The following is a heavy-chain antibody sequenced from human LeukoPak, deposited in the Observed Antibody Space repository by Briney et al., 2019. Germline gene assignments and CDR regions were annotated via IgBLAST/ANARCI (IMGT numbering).Heavy chain of an antibody. Sequence: SLSLACPVDRFSPGNHCIACVRPVPEELREWVSIIYSGGTTYYAVSVKGRFTISRDNPKNTLYLQMNGLRAEDTAVYYCAGKYYYDSSGYPSIGEYFQHWGQGTLVTVSS. CDR2: IYSGGTT. V-gene: IGHV3-66*01. D-gene: IGHD3-22*01. J-gene: IGHJ1*01. CDR1: RFSPGNHC. CDR3: AGKYYYDSSGYPSIGEYFQH.